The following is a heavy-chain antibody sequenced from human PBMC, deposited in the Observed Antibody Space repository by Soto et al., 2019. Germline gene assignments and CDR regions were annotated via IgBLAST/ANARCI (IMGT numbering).Heavy chain of an antibody. CDR2: INSDGNST. CDR1: GFTFSPFW. Sequence: EVQLVESGGGLVQPGGSLRLSWAASGFTFSPFWMHWVRRVPGKGPVWVSRINSDGNSTSYADSVKGRFTISRDNAKNTLYLQMNSLRAEDSAVYYCARGSNHFDYWGQGTLVTVSS. V-gene: IGHV3-74*01. D-gene: IGHD4-4*01. J-gene: IGHJ4*02. CDR3: ARGSNHFDY.